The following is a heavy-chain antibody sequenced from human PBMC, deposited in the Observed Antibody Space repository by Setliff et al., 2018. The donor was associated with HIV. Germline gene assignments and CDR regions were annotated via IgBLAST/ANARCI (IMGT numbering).Heavy chain of an antibody. CDR1: GFSISSRYY. V-gene: IGHV4-38-2*02. D-gene: IGHD3-16*02. CDR2: IYHTGSS. Sequence: NPSETLSLTCDVSGFSISSRYYWGWIRQSPGKGLEWIGNIYHTGSSYYNPSLNDRATISLDTSKNQFSLKLNSVTAADTAVYYCARDVLDLVIPVYGFWGQGIPVTVS. J-gene: IGHJ4*02. CDR3: ARDVLDLVIPVYGF.